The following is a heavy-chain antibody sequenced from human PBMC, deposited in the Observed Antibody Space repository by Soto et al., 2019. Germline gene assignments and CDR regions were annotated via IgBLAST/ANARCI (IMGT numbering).Heavy chain of an antibody. CDR3: AKTYCTNGVCYREVFDY. D-gene: IGHD2-8*01. V-gene: IGHV4-30-4*01. Sequence: SETLSPTCTVSGGSISSGDYYWSWIRQPPGKGLEWIGYIYYSGSTYYNPSLKSRVTISVDTSKNQFSLKLSSVTAADTAVYYCAKTYCTNGVCYREVFDYWGQGTLVTVSS. J-gene: IGHJ4*02. CDR2: IYYSGST. CDR1: GGSISSGDYY.